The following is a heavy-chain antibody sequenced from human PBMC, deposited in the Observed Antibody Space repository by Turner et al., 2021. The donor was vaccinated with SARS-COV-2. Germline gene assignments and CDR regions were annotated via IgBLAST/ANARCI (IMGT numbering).Heavy chain of an antibody. CDR1: GYIFTNYY. J-gene: IGHJ4*02. CDR2: INGRGDVT. CDR3: ARGDVVGADFDF. V-gene: IGHV1-46*03. D-gene: IGHD1-26*01. Sequence: QVQLLQSGAEVKKPGASVKVSCKASGYIFTNYYMHWVRQAPGQGLGWMGIINGRGDVTGYAEKFQGRVTMTTDTSTRTVYMKVKSPRSDDTAVYFCARGDVVGADFDFWGQGTLVTVSP.